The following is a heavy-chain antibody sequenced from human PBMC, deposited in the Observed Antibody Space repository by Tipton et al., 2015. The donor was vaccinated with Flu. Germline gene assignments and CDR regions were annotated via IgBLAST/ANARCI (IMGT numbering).Heavy chain of an antibody. D-gene: IGHD3-16*01. J-gene: IGHJ6*02. V-gene: IGHV5-10-1*01. CDR3: ARDPKPMSTFGGGAKYYGMDV. CDR1: GYSFTNFW. Sequence: QLVQSGAEVKKPGESLRISCKVSGYSFTNFWIGWVRQMPGKGLEWIGSIYHSGKTYYNPSLKSRVTISVDTSKNQFSLKLRSVTAADTAAYYCARDPKPMSTFGGGAKYYGMDVWGQGTTVTVPS. CDR2: IYHSGKT.